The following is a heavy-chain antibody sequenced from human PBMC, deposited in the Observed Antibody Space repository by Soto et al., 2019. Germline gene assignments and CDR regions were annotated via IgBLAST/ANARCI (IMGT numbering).Heavy chain of an antibody. CDR2: IYYSGST. CDR3: ARTSRDYGSGSGNWFDP. V-gene: IGHV4-31*03. J-gene: IGHJ5*02. D-gene: IGHD3-10*01. Sequence: QVQLQESGPGLVKPSQTLSLTCTVSGGSISSGGYYWSWIRQHPGKGLEWIGYIYYSGSTYYNPSLNSRVTISVDTSKNQFYLKLSSVTAADTAVYYCARTSRDYGSGSGNWFDPWGQGTLVTVSS. CDR1: GGSISSGGYY.